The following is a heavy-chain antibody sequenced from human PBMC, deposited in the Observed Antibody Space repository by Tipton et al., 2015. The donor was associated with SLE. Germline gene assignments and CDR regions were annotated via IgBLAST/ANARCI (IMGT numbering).Heavy chain of an antibody. V-gene: IGHV3-21*01. CDR3: ARDPIPARSYYFDY. D-gene: IGHD6-6*01. CDR2: ISSGSDYI. J-gene: IGHJ4*02. CDR1: GFTFSSYS. Sequence: SLRLSCAASGFTFSSYSMNWVRQAPGKGLEWVSSISSGSDYIYYADSVKGRFTISRDNASSSLYLQMNSLRAEDTAVYYCARDPIPARSYYFDYWGQGTLVTVSS.